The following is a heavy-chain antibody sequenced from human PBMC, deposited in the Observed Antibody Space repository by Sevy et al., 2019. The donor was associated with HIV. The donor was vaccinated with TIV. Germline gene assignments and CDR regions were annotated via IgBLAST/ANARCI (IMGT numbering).Heavy chain of an antibody. D-gene: IGHD3-22*01. CDR3: GKGGGGHYDPDEIGYYFYYYNMDV. J-gene: IGHJ6*03. CDR1: GFSYDSYG. CDR2: ISGSGTRT. Sequence: GGSLRLSCAVSGFSYDSYGMTWVRQAPGKGLEWVSGISGSGTRTYYADSVKGRFIISRDNSKNTLYLQMNSLRSEDTALYYGGKGGGGHYDPDEIGYYFYYYNMDVWGKGTTVTVSS. V-gene: IGHV3-23*01.